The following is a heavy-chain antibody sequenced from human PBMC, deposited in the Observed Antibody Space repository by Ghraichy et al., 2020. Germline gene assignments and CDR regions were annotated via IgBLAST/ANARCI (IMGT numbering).Heavy chain of an antibody. Sequence: SETLSLTYTVSGGSIRSESYYWDWIRQSRGKGLEWIGSIHHSGTVYYNPSLKNRVTISVDTSKDQFSLELTSVTAADTAVYYCARGGNGDHYYYYGLDVWGQGTTIIVSS. D-gene: IGHD3-16*01. J-gene: IGHJ6*02. CDR3: ARGGNGDHYYYYGLDV. CDR2: IHHSGTV. CDR1: GGSIRSESYY. V-gene: IGHV4-39*01.